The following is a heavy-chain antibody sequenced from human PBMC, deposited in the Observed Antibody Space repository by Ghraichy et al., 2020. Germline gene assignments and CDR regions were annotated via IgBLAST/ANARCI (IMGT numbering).Heavy chain of an antibody. D-gene: IGHD3-22*01. Sequence: SETLSLTCTVSGASISGYFWSWIRQPPGKGLEWIGYIYYTGSTTYNPSLKSRVTISVDTSKNQFSLKLSSVTAADTAVYYCARYDDISDYYYMDVWGKGTTVTVSS. J-gene: IGHJ6*03. CDR3: ARYDDISDYYYMDV. V-gene: IGHV4-59*01. CDR2: IYYTGST. CDR1: GASISGYF.